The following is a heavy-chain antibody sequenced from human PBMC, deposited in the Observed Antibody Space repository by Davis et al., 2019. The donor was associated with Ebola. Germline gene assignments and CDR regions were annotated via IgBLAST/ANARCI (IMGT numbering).Heavy chain of an antibody. V-gene: IGHV3-53*01. J-gene: IGHJ4*02. CDR2: IYSGGST. CDR3: ARDSGYGHFDY. D-gene: IGHD5-12*01. Sequence: GESLKISCAASGFTFSSYAMSWVRQAPGKGLEWVSVIYSGGSTYYADSVKGRFTISRDNSKNTLYLQMNSLRAEDTAVYYCARDSGYGHFDYWGQGTLVTVSS. CDR1: GFTFSSYA.